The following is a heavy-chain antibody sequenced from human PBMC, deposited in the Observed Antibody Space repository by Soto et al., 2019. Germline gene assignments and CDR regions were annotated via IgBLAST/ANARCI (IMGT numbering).Heavy chain of an antibody. CDR1: GYTFSNFW. Sequence: PGESLKISCQCSGYTFSNFWIGWVRQLPGQGLEWMGIIYPGDHETRYSPSFLGKVTISAEKSINTAYLQWSSLEASDSAFYFCARSPRSIPYFHVWGQGALVAVSS. J-gene: IGHJ4*02. CDR2: IYPGDHET. V-gene: IGHV5-51*01. CDR3: ARSPRSIPYFHV. D-gene: IGHD6-13*01.